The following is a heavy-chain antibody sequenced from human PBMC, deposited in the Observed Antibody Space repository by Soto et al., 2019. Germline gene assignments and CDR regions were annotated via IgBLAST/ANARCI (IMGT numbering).Heavy chain of an antibody. CDR1: GFTFSDYW. D-gene: IGHD2-2*01. V-gene: IGHV3-7*01. CDR3: GRDVSREGGPYALDAFAT. J-gene: IGHJ1*01. Sequence: EVQLVESGGGLVQPGESLRLSCAASGFTFSDYWMTWVRQAPGKGLVWVANIKKDESRKTYLDSVRGRFTISRDNARNSLYLQMDSLRAEDTALYYCGRDVSREGGPYALDAFATGGQGTMVTASS. CDR2: IKKDESRK.